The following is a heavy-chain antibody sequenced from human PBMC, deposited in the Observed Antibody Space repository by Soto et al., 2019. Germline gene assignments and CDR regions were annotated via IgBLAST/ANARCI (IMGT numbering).Heavy chain of an antibody. Sequence: QVQLVESGGGVVQPGKSLRLSCAASGFTFNSYGMHWVRQAPGKRLEWVAVIWYDGGKKYYGDSVKGRFTISRDNSKNTLYLQMNILRAEDTAVYYCARDREYSFDYWGQGTLVTVSS. D-gene: IGHD5-18*01. CDR2: IWYDGGKK. J-gene: IGHJ4*02. CDR3: ARDREYSFDY. CDR1: GFTFNSYG. V-gene: IGHV3-33*01.